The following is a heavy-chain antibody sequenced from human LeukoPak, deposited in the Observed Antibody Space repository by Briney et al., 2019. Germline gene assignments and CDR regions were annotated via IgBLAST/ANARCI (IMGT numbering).Heavy chain of an antibody. D-gene: IGHD4-17*01. V-gene: IGHV3-48*03. CDR2: ISGSGTTI. CDR1: GFTFSSYE. J-gene: IGHJ4*02. Sequence: TGGSLRLSCAASGFTFSSYEMNWVRQAPGKGLEWVSYISGSGTTIYYADSAKGRFTISRDNAKNSLFLQMNSLRAEDTAVYYCARDRSTVTTWIDYWGQGTLVTVSS. CDR3: ARDRSTVTTWIDY.